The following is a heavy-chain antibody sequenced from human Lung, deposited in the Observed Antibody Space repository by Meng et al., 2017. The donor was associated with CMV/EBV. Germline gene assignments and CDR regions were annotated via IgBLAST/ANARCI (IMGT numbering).Heavy chain of an antibody. Sequence: QERLREAGTGQGRPSGTLSLTSAVAGGSISRSTWWSWVRQPPGKALEWIGEIYNSGSTNYNPSLKSRVTISVDKSKNQFTLKLRSVTAADTAVYYCARVVTALWGYYFDYRGQGTLVTVSS. CDR1: GGSISRSTW. J-gene: IGHJ4*02. V-gene: IGHV4-4*02. CDR2: IYNSGST. D-gene: IGHD2-21*02. CDR3: ARVVTALWGYYFDY.